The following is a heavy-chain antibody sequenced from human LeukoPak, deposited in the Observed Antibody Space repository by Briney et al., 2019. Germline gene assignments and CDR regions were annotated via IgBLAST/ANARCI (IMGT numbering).Heavy chain of an antibody. D-gene: IGHD1-20*01. V-gene: IGHV4-4*07. CDR1: GGSISSFY. Sequence: KPSETLSLTCTVSGGSISSFYWSWIRQPAGKGLEXIGRIYSSGSINYNPSLNSRVTMSVDTSKNQFSLKRSSVTAADTAVYYCARRNWNYWYFDLWGRGTLVTVSS. CDR2: IYSSGSI. J-gene: IGHJ2*01. CDR3: ARRNWNYWYFDL.